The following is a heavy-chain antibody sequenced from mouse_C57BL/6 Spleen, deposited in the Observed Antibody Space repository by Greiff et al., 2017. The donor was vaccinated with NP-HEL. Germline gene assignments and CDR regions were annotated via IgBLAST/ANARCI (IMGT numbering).Heavy chain of an antibody. Sequence: EVQLQQSGPVLVKPGASVKMSCKASGYTFTDYYMNWVKQSHGKSLEWIGVINPYNGGTSYNQKFKGKATLTVDKSSSTAYMELNSLTSEDSAVYYCARSTYGSSYYAMDYWGQGTSVTVSS. CDR3: ARSTYGSSYYAMDY. D-gene: IGHD1-1*01. CDR2: INPYNGGT. V-gene: IGHV1-19*01. CDR1: GYTFTDYY. J-gene: IGHJ4*01.